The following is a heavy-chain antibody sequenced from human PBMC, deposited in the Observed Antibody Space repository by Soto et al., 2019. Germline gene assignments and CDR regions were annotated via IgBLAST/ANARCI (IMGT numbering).Heavy chain of an antibody. J-gene: IGHJ3*02. V-gene: IGHV3-30*18. CDR1: GLTFSSYG. Sequence: QVQLVESGGGVVQPGRSLRLSCAASGLTFSSYGMHWVRQAPGKGLEWVAVVSYDEKIKYYADSVKGRFSISRDNSKDTLYLQANSLRAEDTAVYYCAKALRQWLVHDAFDIWGQGTMVTVSS. D-gene: IGHD6-19*01. CDR2: VSYDEKIK. CDR3: AKALRQWLVHDAFDI.